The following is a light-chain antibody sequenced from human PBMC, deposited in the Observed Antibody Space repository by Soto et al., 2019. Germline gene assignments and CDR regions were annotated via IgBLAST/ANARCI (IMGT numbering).Light chain of an antibody. Sequence: QSVLTQPASVSGSPGQSITISCTGTSSDVGNYNLVSWYQQHPGKAPKLMIYEGSNRSSGVSNRFSGSKSGNTASLTISGLQAEDEADYYCCSDAGSSAYVFGTGTKLTVL. CDR2: EGS. CDR1: SSDVGNYNL. J-gene: IGLJ1*01. V-gene: IGLV2-23*01. CDR3: CSDAGSSAYV.